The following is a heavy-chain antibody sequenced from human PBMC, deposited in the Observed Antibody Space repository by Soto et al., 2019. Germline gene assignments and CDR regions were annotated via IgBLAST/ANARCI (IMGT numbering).Heavy chain of an antibody. CDR3: AREPRDRGACSL. V-gene: IGHV1-69*06. CDR2: IIPIIDTT. J-gene: IGHJ3*01. D-gene: IGHD2-15*01. CDR1: GGNFNNYA. Sequence: QVQLVQSGAEVKKPGSSVKVSCKASGGNFNNYAISWVRQAPAQGLQWMGGIIPIIDTTHYAQKLQGRVTISADRGRTTVYVELTGLSSDDSATFFCAREPRDRGACSLWGQGTVVTVSS.